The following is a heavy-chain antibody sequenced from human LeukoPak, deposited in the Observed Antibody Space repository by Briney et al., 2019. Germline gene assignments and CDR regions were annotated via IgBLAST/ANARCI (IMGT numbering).Heavy chain of an antibody. V-gene: IGHV4-34*01. CDR2: INHSGST. CDR3: ARKGSSW. J-gene: IGHJ4*02. Sequence: SETLSLTCAVYVGSLSGYYWSWIRQPRGKGLEWIGEINHSGSTNYNPSLKSRVTISVDTSKNQFSLKLSSVTAADTAVYYCARKGSSWWGQGTLVTVSS. CDR1: VGSLSGYY. D-gene: IGHD6-6*01.